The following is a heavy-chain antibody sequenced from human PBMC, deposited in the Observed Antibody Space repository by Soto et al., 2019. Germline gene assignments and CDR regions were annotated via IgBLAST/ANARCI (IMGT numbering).Heavy chain of an antibody. CDR1: GYTFTSYG. CDR2: ISACNGNT. V-gene: IGHV1-18*04. CDR3: ARDQDNYYDSSGYYGY. Sequence: ASVKVSFKASGYTFTSYGISWLRQAPGQGLEWMGWISACNGNTNYAQKLQGRVTMTTDTSTSTAYMELRSLRSDDTAVYYCARDQDNYYDSSGYYGYWGQGTLVTVSS. J-gene: IGHJ4*02. D-gene: IGHD3-22*01.